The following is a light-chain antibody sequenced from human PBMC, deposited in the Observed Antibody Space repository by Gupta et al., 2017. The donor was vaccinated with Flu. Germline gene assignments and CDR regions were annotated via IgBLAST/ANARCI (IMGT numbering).Light chain of an antibody. Sequence: YVLTQPPSVSVAPGQTARMTCGGNNIGSKSVHWYQQKPGQAPVVVVYDDSDRPSGIPERFSGSHSGNTATLTINRVDAGDEADYYCQVWDGGRDDSGLFGGGTKLTVL. CDR1: NIGSKS. CDR3: QVWDGGRDDSGL. V-gene: IGLV3-21*02. CDR2: DDS. J-gene: IGLJ2*01.